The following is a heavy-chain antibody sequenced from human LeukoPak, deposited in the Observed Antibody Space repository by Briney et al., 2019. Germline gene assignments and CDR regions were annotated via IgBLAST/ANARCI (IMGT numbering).Heavy chain of an antibody. J-gene: IGHJ1*01. CDR3: ARGTSIPDYGDYTFQH. CDR2: ISYDGSNK. Sequence: GRSLRLSCAASGFTFSSYAMHWVRQAPGKGLEWVAVISYDGSNKYYADSVKGRFTISRDNSKNTLYLQMNSLRAEDTAVYYRARGTSIPDYGDYTFQHWGQGTLVTVSS. V-gene: IGHV3-30*04. D-gene: IGHD4-17*01. CDR1: GFTFSSYA.